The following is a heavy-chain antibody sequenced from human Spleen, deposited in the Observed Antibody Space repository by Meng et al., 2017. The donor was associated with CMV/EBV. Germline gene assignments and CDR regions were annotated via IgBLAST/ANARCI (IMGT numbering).Heavy chain of an antibody. CDR3: AKDSIFGVVNGMDV. CDR1: GGTFSSYA. D-gene: IGHD3-3*01. J-gene: IGHJ6*02. CDR2: ISGEDGRT. V-gene: IGHV1-18*01. Sequence: ASVKVSCKASGGTFSSYAISWVRQAPGQGLEWMGWISGEDGRTSYAQKFHDRVTMTSDTSTSTAYIELRSLRSDDTAVYFCAKDSIFGVVNGMDVWGQGTTVTVSS.